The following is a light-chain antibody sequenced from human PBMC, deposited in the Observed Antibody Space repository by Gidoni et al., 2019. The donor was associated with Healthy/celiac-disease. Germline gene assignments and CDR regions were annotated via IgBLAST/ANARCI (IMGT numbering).Light chain of an antibody. CDR1: QSISSY. J-gene: IGKJ4*01. CDR3: QQSYSTPLT. Sequence: DIQITQSPSSLAASVGDRVTITCLASQSISSYLNWYQQKPGKAPKLLIYAASRLQSGVPSRFSGSGSGTDFTITISSLQTEDFASYYYQQSYSTPLTFGGGTKVEIK. V-gene: IGKV1-39*01. CDR2: AAS.